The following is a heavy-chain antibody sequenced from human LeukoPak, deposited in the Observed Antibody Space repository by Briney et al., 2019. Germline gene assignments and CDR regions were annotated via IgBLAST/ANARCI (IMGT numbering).Heavy chain of an antibody. D-gene: IGHD6-13*01. CDR1: GGSISSSSYY. CDR2: IYYSGST. Sequence: SETLSLTCTVSGGSISSSSYYWGWIRQPPGKGLEWIGSIYYSGSTYYNPSLKSRVTISVDTSKNQFSLKLSSVTAADTAVYYCARDYDAAAAGGFNWYFDLWGRGTLVTVSS. CDR3: ARDYDAAAAGGFNWYFDL. J-gene: IGHJ2*01. V-gene: IGHV4-39*07.